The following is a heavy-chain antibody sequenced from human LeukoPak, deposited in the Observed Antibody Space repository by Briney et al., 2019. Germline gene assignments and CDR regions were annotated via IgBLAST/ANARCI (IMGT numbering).Heavy chain of an antibody. CDR2: ISDSGSNV. Sequence: GGSLRLSCAASGFTFSRYYMSWIRQAPGKGLEWVSYISDSGSNVFYTDSVKGRFTISRDKAKNSLYLQMNSLRAEDTAVYYCARTCSGGNCYSWGYFYNWGQGTLVTVSS. J-gene: IGHJ4*02. CDR3: ARTCSGGNCYSWGYFYN. D-gene: IGHD2-15*01. V-gene: IGHV3-11*01. CDR1: GFTFSRYY.